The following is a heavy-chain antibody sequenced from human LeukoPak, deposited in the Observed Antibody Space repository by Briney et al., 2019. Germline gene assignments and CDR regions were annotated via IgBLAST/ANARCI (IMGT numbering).Heavy chain of an antibody. V-gene: IGHV3-48*01. CDR1: GFTLRDYN. D-gene: IGHD3-10*01. J-gene: IGHJ4*02. Sequence: GGSLRLSCEASGFTLRDYNINWVRQAPGKGLEWISYISSTGNTKNYADSVKGRFTISRDNVKDSLDLQMNSLRAEDTALYYCVCGPGSYYALDYWGQGTLVTVSS. CDR3: VCGPGSYYALDY. CDR2: ISSTGNTK.